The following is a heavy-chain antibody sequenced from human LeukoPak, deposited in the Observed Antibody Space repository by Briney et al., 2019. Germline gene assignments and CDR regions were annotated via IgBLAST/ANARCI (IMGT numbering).Heavy chain of an antibody. D-gene: IGHD3-3*01. CDR3: AKDSGASAYDFWRA. J-gene: IGHJ5*02. V-gene: IGHV3-23*01. CDR1: GFTFSSYD. Sequence: GGSLRLSCAASGFTFSSYDMSWVRQAPGKGLEWVSGISGSGGRTHNADSVKGRFTISRDNSKNTLFLQMNSLRVEDTAVYYCAKDSGASAYDFWRAWGQGTLVTVSS. CDR2: ISGSGGRT.